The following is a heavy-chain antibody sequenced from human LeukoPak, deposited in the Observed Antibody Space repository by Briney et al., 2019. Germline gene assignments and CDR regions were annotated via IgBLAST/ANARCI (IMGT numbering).Heavy chain of an antibody. D-gene: IGHD3-22*01. V-gene: IGHV4-38-2*02. CDR1: AYSISSGYY. J-gene: IGHJ4*02. Sequence: SETLSLTCAVAAYSISSGYYWGWIRQPPGKGLEWIGSIYHSGSTYYNSSLKSRVTISVDTSKNQFSLKLSYVTAADTAVYYCAREWGYDYFFDYWGQGTLVTVSS. CDR2: IYHSGST. CDR3: AREWGYDYFFDY.